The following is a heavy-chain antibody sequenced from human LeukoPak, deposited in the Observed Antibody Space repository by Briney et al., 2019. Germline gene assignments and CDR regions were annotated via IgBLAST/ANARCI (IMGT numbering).Heavy chain of an antibody. J-gene: IGHJ4*02. V-gene: IGHV3-11*01. D-gene: IGHD3-3*01. CDR2: MSSRSGII. CDR3: ARDRQNKDFWSGGDY. CDR1: GFNFSDYY. Sequence: PGGSLRLSCVASGFNFSDYYMNWIRQSPGKGLEWISYMSSRSGIIYYADSVKGRFTISRDNARNSLYLQMNSLRVDDTAVYYCARDRQNKDFWSGGDYWGQGTLVTVSS.